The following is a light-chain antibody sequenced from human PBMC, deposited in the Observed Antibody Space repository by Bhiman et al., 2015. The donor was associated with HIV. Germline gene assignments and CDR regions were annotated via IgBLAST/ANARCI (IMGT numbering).Light chain of an antibody. CDR2: DVT. J-gene: IGLJ1*01. CDR1: SSDVGAYNY. Sequence: QSALTQPASVSGARGQSITISCTGASSDVGAYNYVSWYQQYLGKAPKLIIYDVTERPSGVSNRFSGSKSGYTASLTISGLQAEDEADYYCSSYTSSGTYVFGTGTRVIVL. CDR3: SSYTSSGTYV. V-gene: IGLV2-14*01.